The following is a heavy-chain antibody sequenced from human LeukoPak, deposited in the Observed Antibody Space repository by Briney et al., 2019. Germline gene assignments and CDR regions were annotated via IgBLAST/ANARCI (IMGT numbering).Heavy chain of an antibody. CDR3: AASLPNIVVVPATKGPFGY. V-gene: IGHV3-23*01. J-gene: IGHJ4*02. D-gene: IGHD2-2*01. CDR2: VSGSGGST. Sequence: GGSLRLSCAASGFTLSSYWIHWVGQVPGKGLERVSGVSGSGGSTHYADSVKGRFTISRDNSKNTLYLQMNSLRAEDTAVYYCAASLPNIVVVPATKGPFGYWGQGTLVTVSS. CDR1: GFTLSSYW.